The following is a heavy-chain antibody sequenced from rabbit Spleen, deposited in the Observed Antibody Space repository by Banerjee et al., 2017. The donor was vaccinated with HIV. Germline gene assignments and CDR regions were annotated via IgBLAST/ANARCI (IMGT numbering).Heavy chain of an antibody. Sequence: QLEESGGGLVKPEGSLTLTCKASGVSLNDKDVMCWVRQAPGKGLEWIGYIDPVFGSTDYANWVNGRFTISSHNAQNTLYLQLNSLTAADTATYFCARDLAGVIGWNFSLWGPGTLVTVS. CDR3: ARDLAGVIGWNFSL. V-gene: IGHV1S7*01. CDR1: GVSLNDKD. J-gene: IGHJ4*01. CDR2: IDPVFGST. D-gene: IGHD4-1*01.